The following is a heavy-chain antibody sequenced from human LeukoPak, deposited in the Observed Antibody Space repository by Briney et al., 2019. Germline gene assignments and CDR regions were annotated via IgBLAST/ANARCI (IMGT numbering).Heavy chain of an antibody. CDR1: GYTFTSYD. CDR3: ARVRIAAAGSGDYYMDV. J-gene: IGHJ6*03. D-gene: IGHD6-13*01. CDR2: MNPNSGNT. Sequence: GASVKVSCKASGYTFTSYDINWVRQATGQGLEWMGWMNPNSGNTGYAQKFQGRVTMTRNTYISTAYMELSSLRSEDTAVYYCARVRIAAAGSGDYYMDVWGKGTTVTVSS. V-gene: IGHV1-8*01.